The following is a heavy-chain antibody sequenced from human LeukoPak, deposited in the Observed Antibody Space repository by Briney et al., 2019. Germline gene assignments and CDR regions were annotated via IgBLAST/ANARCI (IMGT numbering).Heavy chain of an antibody. CDR2: IVPIFGSP. CDR3: ASKSGCGSYSASFDY. J-gene: IGHJ4*02. V-gene: IGHV1-69*13. CDR1: GGTLNTYT. D-gene: IGHD1-26*01. Sequence: SVKVSSKASGGTLNTYTINWVRQAPGQGLEWMGGIVPIFGSPYYAQKFQGRVTITADGSTSTAYMELRSLKSEDTAVYYCASKSGCGSYSASFDYWGQGTQVTVSS.